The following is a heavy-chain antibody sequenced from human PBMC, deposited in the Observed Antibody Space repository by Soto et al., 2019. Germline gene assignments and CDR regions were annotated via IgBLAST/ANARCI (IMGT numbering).Heavy chain of an antibody. CDR1: GFIFSNYV. J-gene: IGHJ4*01. CDR2: ISDSGGTS. D-gene: IGHD1-26*01. CDR3: AKSPRTLLTVDY. V-gene: IGHV3-23*04. Sequence: EVQMVDSGGGLVQPGGYLRLSCAASGFIFSNYVMSWVRQAPGKGLEWVSSISDSGGTSYYADYVKGRFTSSRDNSKNTLYLQMNILRAEDTAIYFCAKSPRTLLTVDYRGHGTLVTVSS.